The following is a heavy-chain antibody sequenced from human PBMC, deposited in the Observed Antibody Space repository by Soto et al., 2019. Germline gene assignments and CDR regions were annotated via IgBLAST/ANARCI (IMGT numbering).Heavy chain of an antibody. Sequence: PGGSLRLSCAASGFTFSDYYMSWIRQAPGKGLEWISYISSSGSSIYYADSVKGRFTISRDNAKNSLYLQMNSLRAEDTAMYYCARDRNYDILTGFSMFHFDYWGQGTLVTVS. CDR2: ISSSGSSI. CDR3: ARDRNYDILTGFSMFHFDY. V-gene: IGHV3-11*01. CDR1: GFTFSDYY. J-gene: IGHJ4*02. D-gene: IGHD3-9*01.